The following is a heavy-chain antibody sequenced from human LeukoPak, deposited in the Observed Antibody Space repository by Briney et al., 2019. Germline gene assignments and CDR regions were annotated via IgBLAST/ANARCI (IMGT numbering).Heavy chain of an antibody. V-gene: IGHV1-69*06. J-gene: IGHJ6*04. CDR2: IIPIFGTA. Sequence: SVKVSCKASGGTFSSYAISWVRQAPGQGLEWMGGIIPIFGTANYAQKFQGRATLTADKSTSTAYMELSSLRSEDTAVYYCARVAYDILTGYYNYYYYGMDVWGKGTTVTVSS. D-gene: IGHD3-9*01. CDR1: GGTFSSYA. CDR3: ARVAYDILTGYYNYYYYGMDV.